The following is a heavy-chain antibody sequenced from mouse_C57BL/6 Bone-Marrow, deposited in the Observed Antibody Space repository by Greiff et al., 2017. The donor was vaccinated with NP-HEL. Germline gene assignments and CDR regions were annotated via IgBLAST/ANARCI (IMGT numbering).Heavy chain of an antibody. D-gene: IGHD2-4*01. CDR2: INPGSGGT. V-gene: IGHV1-54*01. J-gene: IGHJ3*01. Sequence: QVQLQQSGAELVRPGTSVKVSCQASGYAFTNYLIEWVKQRPGQGLEWIGGINPGSGGTNYNEKFKGKATLTADKSSSTAYMQLSSLTSEDSAVYFCARSVYDYDVGFAYWGQGTLVTVSA. CDR1: GYAFTNYL. CDR3: ARSVYDYDVGFAY.